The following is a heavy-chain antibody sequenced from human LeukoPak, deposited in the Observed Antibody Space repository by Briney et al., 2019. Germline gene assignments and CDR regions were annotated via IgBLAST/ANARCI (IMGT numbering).Heavy chain of an antibody. CDR3: ARGPHYHHSTGHFSY. J-gene: IGHJ4*02. D-gene: IGHD3-22*01. CDR2: VSYDGSNK. V-gene: IGHV3-30*07. Sequence: SGRSLRLSCAASGFTFSSYAMHWVRQAPGKGLEWVAVVSYDGSNKYYADSVKGRFTISRDNSKNTMYLQMNSLRAEGTAVYYCARGPHYHHSTGHFSYWGQGTLVTVSS. CDR1: GFTFSSYA.